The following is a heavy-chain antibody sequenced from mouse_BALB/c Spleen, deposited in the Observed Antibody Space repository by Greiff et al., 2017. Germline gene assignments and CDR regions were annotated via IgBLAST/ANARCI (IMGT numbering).Heavy chain of an antibody. V-gene: IGHV1-69*02. CDR3: ARRYDDYFDY. J-gene: IGHJ2*01. CDR1: GYTFTSYW. Sequence: VQLQQPGAELVKPGASVKLSCKASGYTFTSYWMHWVKQRPGQGLEWIGEIDPSDSYTNYNQKFKGKATLTVDKSSSTAYMQLSSLTSEDSAVYYCARRYDDYFDYWGQGTTLTVSS. D-gene: IGHD2-14*01. CDR2: IDPSDSYT.